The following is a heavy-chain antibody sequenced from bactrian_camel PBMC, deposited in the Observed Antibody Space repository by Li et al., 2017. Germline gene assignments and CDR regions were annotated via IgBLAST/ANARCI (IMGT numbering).Heavy chain of an antibody. CDR3: ATQGYYGTYEPSY. J-gene: IGHJ4*01. Sequence: QLVESGGGLVLPGGSLRLSCAASGFTFSSYYMSWVRQAPGKGLEWVSNIYSDGSNTYYAESVKGRFTISRDNAKNTVYLQMNSLKSEDTALYYCATQGYYGTYEPSYWGQGTQVTVS. V-gene: IGHV3-2*01. CDR2: IYSDGSNT. CDR1: GFTFSSYY. D-gene: IGHD3*01.